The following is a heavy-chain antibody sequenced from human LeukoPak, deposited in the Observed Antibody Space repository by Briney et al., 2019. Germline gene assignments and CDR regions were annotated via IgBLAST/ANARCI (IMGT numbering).Heavy chain of an antibody. Sequence: PSETLSLTCTVSGGSISSGGYYWSWIRQHPGKGLEWIGYIYYSGSTYYNPSPKSRVTISVDTSKNQFSLKLSSVTAADTAVYYCARGRGSRAMVRGPIGYWGQGTLVTVSS. CDR2: IYYSGST. V-gene: IGHV4-31*03. CDR1: GGSISSGGYY. D-gene: IGHD3-10*01. J-gene: IGHJ4*02. CDR3: ARGRGSRAMVRGPIGY.